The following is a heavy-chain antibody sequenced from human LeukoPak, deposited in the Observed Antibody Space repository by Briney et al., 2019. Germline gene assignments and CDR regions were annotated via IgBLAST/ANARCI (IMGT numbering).Heavy chain of an antibody. CDR1: GGSISSSNW. J-gene: IGHJ4*02. CDR3: ARAENHDSSGYYQTYYFDY. CDR2: IYHSGST. D-gene: IGHD3-22*01. V-gene: IGHV4-4*02. Sequence: PSETLSLTCAVSGGSISSSNWWSWVRQPPGKGLEWIGEIYHSGSTNYNPSLKSRVTISVDKSKNQFSLKLSSVTAADTAVYYCARAENHDSSGYYQTYYFDYWGQGTLVTVSS.